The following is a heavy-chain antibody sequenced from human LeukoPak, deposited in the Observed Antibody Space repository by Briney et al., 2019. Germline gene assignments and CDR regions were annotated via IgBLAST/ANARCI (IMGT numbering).Heavy chain of an antibody. D-gene: IGHD3-22*01. Sequence: SETLSLTCAVYGGSFSGYYWSWIRQPPGKGLEWIGEINHSGSTNYNPSLKSRVTISVDTPKNQFSLKLSSVTAADTAVYYCARVGAPSNDDSSGYQVDYWGQGTLVTVSS. J-gene: IGHJ4*02. CDR1: GGSFSGYY. CDR3: ARVGAPSNDDSSGYQVDY. V-gene: IGHV4-34*01. CDR2: INHSGST.